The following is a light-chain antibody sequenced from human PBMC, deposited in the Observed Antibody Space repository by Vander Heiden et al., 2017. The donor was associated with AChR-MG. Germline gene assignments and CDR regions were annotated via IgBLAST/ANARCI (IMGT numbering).Light chain of an antibody. V-gene: IGKV3-15*01. CDR3: QQENKWPWT. Sequence: EIVMTQSPATLSVSPGERPTLSCRASQSVSSSLAWYQQIPGQAPRLLIYGASTRATGIPARFSGSGSGTEFTLTISSLQSEDFAIYYCQQENKWPWTFGQGTKVEVK. J-gene: IGKJ1*01. CDR2: GAS. CDR1: QSVSSS.